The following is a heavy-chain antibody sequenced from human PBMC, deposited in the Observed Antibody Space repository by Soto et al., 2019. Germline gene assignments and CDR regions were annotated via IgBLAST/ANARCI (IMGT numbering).Heavy chain of an antibody. Sequence: EVQLLESGGGLVQPGGSLRLSCAASGFTFSSYAMSWVRQAPGKGLEWVSAISGSGGGTYYADSVKGRFTISRDNSKNTLYRQMNSLRAEDTAVYYCAKYYGDYGRYYYYYGMDVWGQGTTVTVSS. V-gene: IGHV3-23*01. CDR1: GFTFSSYA. J-gene: IGHJ6*02. D-gene: IGHD4-17*01. CDR3: AKYYGDYGRYYYYYGMDV. CDR2: ISGSGGGT.